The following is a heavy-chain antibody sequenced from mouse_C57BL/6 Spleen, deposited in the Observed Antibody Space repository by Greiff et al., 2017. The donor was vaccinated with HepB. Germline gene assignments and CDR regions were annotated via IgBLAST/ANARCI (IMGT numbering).Heavy chain of an antibody. CDR3: ARTYYGSSGTSYWYFDV. J-gene: IGHJ1*03. D-gene: IGHD1-1*01. CDR1: GFTFSDYG. CDR2: ISSGSSTI. Sequence: EVKLVESGGGLVKPGGSLKLSCAASGFTFSDYGMHWVRQAPEKGLEWVAYISSGSSTIYYADTVKGRFTISRDNAKNTLFLQMTSLRSEDTAMYYCARTYYGSSGTSYWYFDVWGTGTTVTVSS. V-gene: IGHV5-17*01.